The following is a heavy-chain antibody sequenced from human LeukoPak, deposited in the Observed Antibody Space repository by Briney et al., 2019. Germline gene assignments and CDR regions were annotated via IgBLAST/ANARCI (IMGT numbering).Heavy chain of an antibody. CDR2: VFDSGRT. V-gene: IGHV4-59*11. Sequence: PSETLSLTCTVSGGSMTTHHWNWIRQTPGKGLEWIGYVFDSGRTKENPSLKSRVTLSADTSKNQLSLRRSSVTAADTAVYYCTTIKRGNIFGYFDFWGQGILVTVSS. CDR3: TTIKRGNIFGYFDF. D-gene: IGHD5-18*01. J-gene: IGHJ4*02. CDR1: GGSMTTHH.